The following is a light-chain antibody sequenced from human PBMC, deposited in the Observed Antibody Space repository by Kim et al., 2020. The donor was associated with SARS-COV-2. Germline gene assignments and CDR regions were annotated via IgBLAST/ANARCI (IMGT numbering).Light chain of an antibody. V-gene: IGLV3-19*01. CDR1: SLRSYY. J-gene: IGLJ1*01. CDR3: NSRDSRGNSVV. Sequence: SSELTQDPAVSVALGQTVRITCQGDSLRSYYSSWYQQKPGQAPVLVIYGKNNRPPGIPDRFSGSSLGNTAYLTITGVQAEDEADYLRNSRDSRGNSVVF. CDR2: GKN.